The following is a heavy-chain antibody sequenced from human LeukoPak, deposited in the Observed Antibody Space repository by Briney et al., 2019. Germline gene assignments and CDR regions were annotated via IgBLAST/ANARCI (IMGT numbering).Heavy chain of an antibody. V-gene: IGHV3-9*01. J-gene: IGHJ4*02. Sequence: GGSLRLSCAASGFTFDDYVMHWVRQAPGKGLEWVSGISWNSGSIVYADTVKGRFTISRDNAKNSLYLQMNSLRAEDTALYYCFSLVEATGVWGQGTLVTVSS. D-gene: IGHD1-26*01. CDR3: FSLVEATGV. CDR1: GFTFDDYV. CDR2: ISWNSGSI.